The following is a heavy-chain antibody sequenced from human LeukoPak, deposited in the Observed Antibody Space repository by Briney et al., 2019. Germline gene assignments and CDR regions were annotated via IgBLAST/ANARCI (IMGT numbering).Heavy chain of an antibody. CDR3: ARVSFITQCQTQWPFDY. D-gene: IGHD6-19*01. CDR2: ISAYNGST. V-gene: IGHV1-18*01. Sequence: ASEKVSCKASGYTFTSYGISWVRQAPGQGLEWMGWISAYNGSTNYAQKLQDRVTMTTDTSTSTAYMELRSLRSDDTAVYYCARVSFITQCQTQWPFDYWGQGTLVTVSS. CDR1: GYTFTSYG. J-gene: IGHJ4*02.